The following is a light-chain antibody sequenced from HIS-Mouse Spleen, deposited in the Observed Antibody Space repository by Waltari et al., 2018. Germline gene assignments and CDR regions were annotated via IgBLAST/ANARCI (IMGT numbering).Light chain of an antibody. CDR3: QQPNSYPPA. J-gene: IGKJ1*01. CDR1: QGISSY. Sequence: DIQLTQSPSFLSASGGDRVTITCRCSQGISSYLAWYEQTSGKAPKLLVYAAPNLQSGVPSRCSGRGSEPEFTHKISRLQPEDYEAYYCQQPNSYPPAFGQGTKVEI. CDR2: AAP. V-gene: IGKV1-9*01.